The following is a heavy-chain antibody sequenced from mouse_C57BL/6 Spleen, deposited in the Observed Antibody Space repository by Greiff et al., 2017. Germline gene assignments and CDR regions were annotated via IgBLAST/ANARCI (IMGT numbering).Heavy chain of an antibody. CDR1: GYSFTGYW. D-gene: IGHD2-2*01. Sequence: QLQLKQPGPELVKPGASVKMSCKVSGYSFTGYWITWVKPRPGQGLEWIGVIYPGSGSTNCNEKFKSKATLTVNTSSSTAYRQRSMLTSEESAGYYCARSTMVTTRGVAYWGQGTLVTVSA. V-gene: IGHV1-55*01. CDR2: IYPGSGST. CDR3: ARSTMVTTRGVAY. J-gene: IGHJ3*01.